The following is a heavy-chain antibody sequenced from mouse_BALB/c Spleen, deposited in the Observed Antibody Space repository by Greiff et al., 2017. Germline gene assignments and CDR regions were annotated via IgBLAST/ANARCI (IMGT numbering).Heavy chain of an antibody. CDR2: ISSGGSYT. CDR1: GFTFSSYA. CDR3: AGRGYGHAY. J-gene: IGHJ3*01. Sequence: EVQLVESGGGLVKPGGSLKLSCAASGFTFSSYAMSWVRQSPEKRLEWVAEISSGGSYTYYPDTVTGRFTISRDNAKNTLYLEMSSLRSEDTAMYYCAGRGYGHAYWGQGTLVTVSA. V-gene: IGHV5-9-4*01. D-gene: IGHD2-2*01.